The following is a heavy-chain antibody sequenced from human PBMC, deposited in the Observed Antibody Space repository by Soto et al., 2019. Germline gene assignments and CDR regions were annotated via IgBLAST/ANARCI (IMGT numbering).Heavy chain of an antibody. V-gene: IGHV2-5*02. CDR2: IYWDDDK. J-gene: IGHJ4*02. CDR3: AHRRIGVSQWNYGDFDY. Sequence: QITLKESGPTLVNPTQTLTLTCTFSGFSLSTSGVGVGWVRQPPGKALEWLVFIYWDDDKRYSPSLRRRLTITKDTSKNQVVLTMTNVDPVDTATYFCAHRRIGVSQWNYGDFDYWGQGTLVTVSS. CDR1: GFSLSTSGVG. D-gene: IGHD6-19*01.